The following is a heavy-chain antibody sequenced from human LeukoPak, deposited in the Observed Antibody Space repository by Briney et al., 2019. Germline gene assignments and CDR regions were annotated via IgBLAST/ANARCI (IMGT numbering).Heavy chain of an antibody. D-gene: IGHD1-26*01. CDR1: GFTFSGYG. CDR2: TSFDGSNK. V-gene: IGHV3-30*03. J-gene: IGHJ5*02. Sequence: PGRSLRLSCAASGFTFSGYGMHWVRQAPGKGLEWVAVTSFDGSNKYYADSVQGRFTIPRDNSKNTLYLQMNSLRAEDAAVYYCATERGVGAPNWFDPWGQGTLVTVSS. CDR3: ATERGVGAPNWFDP.